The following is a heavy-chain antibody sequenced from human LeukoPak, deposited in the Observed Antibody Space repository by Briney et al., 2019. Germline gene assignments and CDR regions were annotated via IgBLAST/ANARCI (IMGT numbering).Heavy chain of an antibody. J-gene: IGHJ3*02. Sequence: PSETLSLTCAVYGGSFSGYYWSWIRQPPGKGLEWIGEINHSGSTNYNPSLKSRVTISVDMSKNQFSLKLSSVTAADTAVYYCARAPYYDFWSGYYRAFDIWGQGTMVTVSS. V-gene: IGHV4-34*01. CDR2: INHSGST. D-gene: IGHD3-3*01. CDR1: GGSFSGYY. CDR3: ARAPYYDFWSGYYRAFDI.